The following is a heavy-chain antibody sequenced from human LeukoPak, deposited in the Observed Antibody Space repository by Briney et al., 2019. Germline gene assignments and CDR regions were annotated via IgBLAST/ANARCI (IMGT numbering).Heavy chain of an antibody. Sequence: GGSLRRSCSASGFTCSDYYMSWIRQAPGKGLEWVSYISSSGSIIYYADSVEGRFTISRDNAKTSLYLQMNSLRAEDTAVYYCARDARSGWILYWGQGTLVTVSS. V-gene: IGHV3-11*01. CDR2: ISSSGSII. CDR3: ARDARSGWILY. D-gene: IGHD6-19*01. CDR1: GFTCSDYY. J-gene: IGHJ4*02.